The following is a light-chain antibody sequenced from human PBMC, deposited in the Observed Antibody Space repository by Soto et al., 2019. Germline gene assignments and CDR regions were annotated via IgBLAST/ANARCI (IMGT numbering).Light chain of an antibody. CDR3: QQYYSYPLT. V-gene: IGKV1-8*01. CDR2: AAS. CDR1: PGISSS. J-gene: IGKJ4*01. Sequence: AIRMTQSPSSLSASTGDRVTITCRASPGISSSLAWYQQKPGKAPKLLIYAASTLQSGVPSRFSGSGSGTDFTLTISCLQSEDFATYYCQQYYSYPLTFGGGTKVEIK.